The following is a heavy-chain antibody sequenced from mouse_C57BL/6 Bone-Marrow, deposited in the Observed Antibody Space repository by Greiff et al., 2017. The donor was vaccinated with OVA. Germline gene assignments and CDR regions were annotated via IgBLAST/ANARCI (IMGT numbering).Heavy chain of an antibody. V-gene: IGHV1-4*01. Sequence: QVQLQQSGAELARPGASVKMSCKASGYTFTSYTIHWVKKRPGQGLEWIGYIDPTNDYTNYKQKFKGKATLTADKSSRTAYMQLSSLTSEDSAVYYCTRGYYFDYWGQGTTLTVSS. J-gene: IGHJ2*01. CDR2: IDPTNDYT. CDR1: GYTFTSYT. CDR3: TRGYYFDY.